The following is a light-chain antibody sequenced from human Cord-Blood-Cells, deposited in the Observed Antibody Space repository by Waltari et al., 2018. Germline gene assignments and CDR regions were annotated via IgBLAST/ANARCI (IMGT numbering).Light chain of an antibody. Sequence: DIVMTQSPDSLAVSLGERATIHCKPSQSVLYSSNNKNYLAWYQQKPGQPPKLLIYWASTRESGVPDRFSGSGSGTDFTLTISSLQAEDVAVYYCQQYYSTPPTFGPGTKVDIK. CDR1: QSVLYSSNNKNY. V-gene: IGKV4-1*01. J-gene: IGKJ3*01. CDR3: QQYYSTPPT. CDR2: WAS.